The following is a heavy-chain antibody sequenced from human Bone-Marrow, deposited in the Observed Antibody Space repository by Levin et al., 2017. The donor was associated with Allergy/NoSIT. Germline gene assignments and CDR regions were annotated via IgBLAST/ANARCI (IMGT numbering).Heavy chain of an antibody. CDR2: ISGNSHYV. V-gene: IGHV3-21*06. J-gene: IGHJ6*02. CDR3: ARSQGRSGWSYYYYGMDV. Sequence: PGGSLRLSCRGSGFDFNTHDMNWVRQAPGQGLEWVSSISGNSHYVYYADSVKGRFSISRDNSKNSMFLHMNSLRVEDTAVYYCARSQGRSGWSYYYYGMDVWGRGTTLTVSS. CDR1: GFDFNTHD. D-gene: IGHD6-19*01.